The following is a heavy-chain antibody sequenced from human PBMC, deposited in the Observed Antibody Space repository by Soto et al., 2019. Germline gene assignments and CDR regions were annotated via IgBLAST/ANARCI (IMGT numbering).Heavy chain of an antibody. CDR3: AREWNSYNYKAYYYYGMDV. V-gene: IGHV4-38-2*02. Sequence: SETLSLTCAVSGYSISSGYYWGWIRQPPGKGLEWIGSIYHSGSTYYNPSLKSRVTISVDTSKNQFSLKLSSVTAADTAVYYCAREWNSYNYKAYYYYGMDVWGQGTTVTVSS. CDR2: IYHSGST. J-gene: IGHJ6*02. D-gene: IGHD1-1*01. CDR1: GYSISSGYY.